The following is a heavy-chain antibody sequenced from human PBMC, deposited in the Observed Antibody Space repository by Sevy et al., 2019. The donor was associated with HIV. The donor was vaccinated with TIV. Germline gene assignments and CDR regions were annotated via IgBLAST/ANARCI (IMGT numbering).Heavy chain of an antibody. Sequence: GGSLRLSCAASGFTFSSYWMHWVRQAPGKGLVWVSRINSDGSSTSYADSVKGRFTSSRDNAKNTRYLQMNSLRAEDTAVYYCARDTAQGYCSGGSCFIDYWGQGTLVTVSS. J-gene: IGHJ4*02. CDR3: ARDTAQGYCSGGSCFIDY. V-gene: IGHV3-74*01. D-gene: IGHD2-15*01. CDR2: INSDGSST. CDR1: GFTFSSYW.